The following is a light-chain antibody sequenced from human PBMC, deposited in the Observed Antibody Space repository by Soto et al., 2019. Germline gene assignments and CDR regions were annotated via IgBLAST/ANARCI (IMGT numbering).Light chain of an antibody. Sequence: QSALTQPPSASGSPGQSVTISCTGTSSDVGGYNYVSWYQLHPGKAPKLMIYEVTKRPSGVPDRFSASKSGNRASLTVSGLQAEDEGDYYCSSYAGSNKVVFGGGTKLTVL. V-gene: IGLV2-8*01. CDR1: SSDVGGYNY. CDR2: EVT. CDR3: SSYAGSNKVV. J-gene: IGLJ2*01.